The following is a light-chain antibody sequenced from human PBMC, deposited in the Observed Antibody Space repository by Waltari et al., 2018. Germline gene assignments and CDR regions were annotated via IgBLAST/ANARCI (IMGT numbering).Light chain of an antibody. CDR1: SSDIGDYNY. CDR2: DVI. Sequence: QSALTQPASVSGSPGQSITISCIGTSSDIGDYNYVSWYQQHVGKAPKLMIYDVIKRPSGVSYRFSGSKSGNTASLTISGLQAEDEADYYCSSYTASSTWVFGGGTKLTVL. V-gene: IGLV2-14*01. CDR3: SSYTASSTWV. J-gene: IGLJ3*02.